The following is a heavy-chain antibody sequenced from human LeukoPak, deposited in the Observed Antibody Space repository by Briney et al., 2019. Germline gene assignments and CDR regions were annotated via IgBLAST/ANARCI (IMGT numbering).Heavy chain of an antibody. CDR2: MNPNSGNT. CDR3: ARGQGGSYFFDYYYYMDV. D-gene: IGHD1-26*01. CDR1: GYTFTSYD. Sequence: GASVKVSCNASGYTFTSYDINWVRQATGQGLEWMGWMNPNSGNTGYAQKFQGRVTITRNASISTAYMELSSLRSEDTAVYYCARGQGGSYFFDYYYYMDVWGKGTTVTVSS. V-gene: IGHV1-8*03. J-gene: IGHJ6*03.